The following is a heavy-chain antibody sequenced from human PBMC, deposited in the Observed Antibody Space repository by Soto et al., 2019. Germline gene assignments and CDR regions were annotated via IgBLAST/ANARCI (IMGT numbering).Heavy chain of an antibody. D-gene: IGHD3-9*01. J-gene: IGHJ4*02. Sequence: GGSLRLSCAASGFTFSSYGMHWVRQAPGKGLEWVAVIWYDGSNKYYADSVKGRFTISRDNSKNTLYLQMNSLRAEDTAVYYCARDAQYYDILTGSLYPDYWGQGTLVTVSS. CDR3: ARDAQYYDILTGSLYPDY. CDR2: IWYDGSNK. V-gene: IGHV3-33*01. CDR1: GFTFSSYG.